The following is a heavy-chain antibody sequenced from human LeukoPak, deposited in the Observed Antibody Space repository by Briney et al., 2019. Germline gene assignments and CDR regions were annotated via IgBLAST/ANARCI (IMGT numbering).Heavy chain of an antibody. J-gene: IGHJ3*02. V-gene: IGHV1-69*05. D-gene: IGHD6-19*01. CDR2: IIPIFGTA. Sequence: GSSVKVSCKSSGGTFTSYAISWVRQAPGQGLEWMGGIIPIFGTANNAQEFQGRVTNTTDESTSTVFMELSSLRPEDTAVYYCARGDSSGWYIQAFDIWGQGTMVTVSS. CDR1: GGTFTSYA. CDR3: ARGDSSGWYIQAFDI.